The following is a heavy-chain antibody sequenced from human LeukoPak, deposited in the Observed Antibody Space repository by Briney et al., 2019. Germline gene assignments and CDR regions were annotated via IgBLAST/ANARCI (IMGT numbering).Heavy chain of an antibody. Sequence: KPSETLSLTCIVSVGFVSGYYWSWIRQPAGKGLEWIGRIYTSGSTHYNPSLASRVTMSVGASESQFSLYLSSVTAADTALYYCAACISTSCYYWGQGTLVSVSS. CDR1: VGFVSGYY. CDR2: IYTSGST. D-gene: IGHD2-2*01. V-gene: IGHV4-4*07. CDR3: AACISTSCYY. J-gene: IGHJ4*02.